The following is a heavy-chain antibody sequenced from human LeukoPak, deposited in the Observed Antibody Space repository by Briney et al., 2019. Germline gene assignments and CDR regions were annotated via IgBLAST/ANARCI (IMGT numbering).Heavy chain of an antibody. CDR3: ARLEQQLAPTDY. Sequence: ASVKVSCKASGYTFTNYGISWVRQAPGQGLEWMGWISAYNGNTNYAQKPQGRVTMTTDTSTSTAYMELRSLRSDDTAVYYCARLEQQLAPTDYWGQGTLVTVSS. CDR1: GYTFTNYG. V-gene: IGHV1-18*01. CDR2: ISAYNGNT. D-gene: IGHD6-13*01. J-gene: IGHJ4*02.